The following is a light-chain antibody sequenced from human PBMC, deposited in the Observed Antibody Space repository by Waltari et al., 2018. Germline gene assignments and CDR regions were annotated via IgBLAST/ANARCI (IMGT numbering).Light chain of an antibody. V-gene: IGLV8-61*01. Sequence: VTLTCTLSSGSLSTTSYATWYQQTPGQAPRTLVYKGNSRSSGVPDRFSGSILGNKAALTITGAQADDECDYYCSLYMGSGIWVFGGGTKLTVL. CDR2: KGN. CDR1: SGSLSTTSY. CDR3: SLYMGSGIWV. J-gene: IGLJ3*02.